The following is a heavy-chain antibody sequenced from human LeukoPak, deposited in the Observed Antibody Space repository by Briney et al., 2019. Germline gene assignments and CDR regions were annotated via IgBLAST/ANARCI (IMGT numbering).Heavy chain of an antibody. CDR2: INHSGGT. J-gene: IGHJ6*02. D-gene: IGHD6-13*01. V-gene: IGHV4-34*01. CDR1: CGSFSGYY. CDR3: ARHYTPQGYSSSRYGLDDYGMDG. Sequence: MPSDPLSLTWALYCGSFSGYYGSWVRHPPGKGPGWNWEINHSGGTNYNPSLKRRVTISVETSKNQFSLKLNSFTAAEPALFYCARHYTPQGYSSSRYGLDDYGMDGWGEGTTVT.